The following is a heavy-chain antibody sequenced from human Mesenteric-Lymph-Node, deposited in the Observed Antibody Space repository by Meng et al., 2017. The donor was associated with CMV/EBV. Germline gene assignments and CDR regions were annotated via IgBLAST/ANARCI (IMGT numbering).Heavy chain of an antibody. J-gene: IGHJ4*02. CDR3: TRSLQEPVFGVNIQLFYFDY. D-gene: IGHD3-3*01. CDR2: INSDGSST. Sequence: GGSLRLSCAASGFTFSSYWMHWVRQAPGKGLVWVSRINSDGSSTSYADSVKGRFTISRDNARNSLYLQMNSLRAEDTAMYYCTRSLQEPVFGVNIQLFYFDYWGQGILVTVSS. V-gene: IGHV3-74*01. CDR1: GFTFSSYW.